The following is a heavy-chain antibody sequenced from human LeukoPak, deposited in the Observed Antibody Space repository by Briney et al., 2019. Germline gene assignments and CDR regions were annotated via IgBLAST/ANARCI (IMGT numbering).Heavy chain of an antibody. V-gene: IGHV1-69*05. J-gene: IGHJ3*02. CDR1: GGTFSSYS. CDR3: ARRGVAVAGTEDAFDI. Sequence: GSSVKVSCKASGGTFSSYSISWVRQAPGQGLEWMGRIIPIFGTANYAQKFQGRVTITTDESTSTAYMELSSLRSEDTAVYSCARRGVAVAGTEDAFDIWGQGTMVTVSS. CDR2: IIPIFGTA. D-gene: IGHD6-19*01.